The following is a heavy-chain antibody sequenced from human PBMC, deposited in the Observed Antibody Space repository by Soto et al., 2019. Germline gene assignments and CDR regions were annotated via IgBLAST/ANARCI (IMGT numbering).Heavy chain of an antibody. CDR1: GGSISSSSYY. V-gene: IGHV4-39*01. CDR3: ASLYSGYDYDFLYFDY. CDR2: IYYSGST. D-gene: IGHD5-12*01. J-gene: IGHJ4*02. Sequence: SETLSLTCTVSGGSISSSSYYWGWIRQPPGKGLEWIGSIYYSGSTYYNPSPKSRVTISVDTSKNQFSLKLSSVTAADTAVYYCASLYSGYDYDFLYFDYWGQGTLVTVSS.